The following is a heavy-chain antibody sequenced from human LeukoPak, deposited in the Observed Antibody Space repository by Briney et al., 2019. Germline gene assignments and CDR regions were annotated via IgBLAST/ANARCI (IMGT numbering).Heavy chain of an antibody. D-gene: IGHD3-3*01. CDR3: ARGNVLRFLEWSRNTYYYYSMDV. V-gene: IGHV4-34*01. J-gene: IGHJ6*02. Sequence: SETLSLTCAVYGGSFSGYYWSWIRQPPGKGLEWIGEINHSGSTNYNPSLKSRVTISVDTSKNQFSLKLSSVTAADTAVYYCARGNVLRFLEWSRNTYYYYSMDVWGQGTTVTVSS. CDR2: INHSGST. CDR1: GGSFSGYY.